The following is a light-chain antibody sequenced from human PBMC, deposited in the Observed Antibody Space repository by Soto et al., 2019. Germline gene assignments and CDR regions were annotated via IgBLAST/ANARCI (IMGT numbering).Light chain of an antibody. CDR1: QDISSY. V-gene: IGKV1-8*01. CDR3: QPYYSNRS. Sequence: AIRMTQSPTSFSASTGDRVTITCRASQDISSYLAWYQQKPGEAPKLLIQAASALQSGVPSRFSGSGSGTDFTLTISRLQSEDVATYYCQPYYSNRSFGQGTKVEV. J-gene: IGKJ1*01. CDR2: AAS.